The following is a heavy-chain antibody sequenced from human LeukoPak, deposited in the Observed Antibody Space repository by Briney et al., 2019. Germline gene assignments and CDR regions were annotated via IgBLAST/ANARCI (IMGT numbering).Heavy chain of an antibody. V-gene: IGHV4-4*07. CDR1: GGSISSYY. Sequence: SETLSLTCTVSGGSISSYYWSWIRQPAGKGLEWIGRIYTSGSTNYNPSLKSRATMSVDTSKNQFSLKLSSVTAADTAVYYCARGLSIAAALNWFDPWGQGTLVTVSP. J-gene: IGHJ5*02. CDR3: ARGLSIAAALNWFDP. CDR2: IYTSGST. D-gene: IGHD6-13*01.